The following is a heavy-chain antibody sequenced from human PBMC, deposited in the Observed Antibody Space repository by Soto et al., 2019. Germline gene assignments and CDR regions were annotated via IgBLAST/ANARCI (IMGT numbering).Heavy chain of an antibody. CDR1: GFTLSSYG. CDR2: ISYDGSNK. J-gene: IGHJ3*02. V-gene: IGHV3-30*18. D-gene: IGHD1-1*01. CDR3: ANIPYSWNGADAFDI. Sequence: QVQLVESGGGVVQPRRSLRLSCAASGFTLSSYGMHWVRQAPGKGLEWVAVISYDGSNKYYADSVKGRFTISRDNSKNTLYLQMNSLRAEDTAVYYCANIPYSWNGADAFDIWGQGTLVTVSS.